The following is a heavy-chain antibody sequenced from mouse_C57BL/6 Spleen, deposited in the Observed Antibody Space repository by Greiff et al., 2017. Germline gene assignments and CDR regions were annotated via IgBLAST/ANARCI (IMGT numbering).Heavy chain of an antibody. J-gene: IGHJ1*03. V-gene: IGHV1-66*01. CDR2: IYPGSGNT. CDR3: ARRTTVADWYFDV. D-gene: IGHD1-1*01. CDR1: GYSFTSYY. Sequence: QVQLQQSGPELVKPGASVKISCKASGYSFTSYYIHWVKQRPGQGLEWIGWIYPGSGNTKYNEKFKGKATLTADTSSSTAYMQLSSLTSEDSAVXYCARRTTVADWYFDVWGTGTTVTVSS.